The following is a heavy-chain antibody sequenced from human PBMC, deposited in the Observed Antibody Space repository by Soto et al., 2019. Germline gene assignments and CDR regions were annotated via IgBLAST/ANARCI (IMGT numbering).Heavy chain of an antibody. CDR1: GYIVTGYF. D-gene: IGHD3-16*01. CDR3: AKDRIHLGYYYYGMDV. CDR2: INPNTSAT. J-gene: IGHJ6*02. V-gene: IGHV1-2*02. Sequence: AAVKVSCKASGYIVTGYFIQWLRQAPGQGLEWMGWINPNTSATNYAQKFQGRVTMTKNTLYLQMNSLRAEDTAVYYCAKDRIHLGYYYYGMDVWGQGTTVTVSS.